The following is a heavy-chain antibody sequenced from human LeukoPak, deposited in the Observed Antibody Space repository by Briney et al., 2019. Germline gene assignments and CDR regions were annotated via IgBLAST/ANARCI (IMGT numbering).Heavy chain of an antibody. V-gene: IGHV3-9*01. J-gene: IGHJ4*02. CDR3: AKTSSGSYWGDFDY. Sequence: GRSLRLSCAASGFTFDDYAMHWVRQAPGKGLEWVSGISWNSGSIGYADSVKGRFTISGDNAKNSLYLQMNSLRAEDTALYYCAKTSSGSYWGDFDYWGQGTLVTVSS. CDR2: ISWNSGSI. CDR1: GFTFDDYA. D-gene: IGHD1-26*01.